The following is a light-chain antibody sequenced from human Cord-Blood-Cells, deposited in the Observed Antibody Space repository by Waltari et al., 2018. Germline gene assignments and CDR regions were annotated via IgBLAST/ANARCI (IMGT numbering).Light chain of an antibody. CDR1: TSNVGGYNM. V-gene: IGLV2-8*01. J-gene: IGLJ2*01. CDR3: SSYAGSNNLV. Sequence: QSALTNPPSASGPPGRSVTIPCTETTSNVGGYNMVSWYQQHPGKAPKRMIYEVSKRPSGVPDRFSGSKSGNTASLTVSGLQAEDEADYYCSSYAGSNNLVFGGGTKLTVL. CDR2: EVS.